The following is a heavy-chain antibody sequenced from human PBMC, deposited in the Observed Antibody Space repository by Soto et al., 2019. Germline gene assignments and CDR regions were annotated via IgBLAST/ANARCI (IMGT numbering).Heavy chain of an antibody. Sequence: EVQLVESGGGLVQSGGSLRLSCAASGFTFSAYSMTWVRQAPGKGVEWVADIRQDSVDEYYADSVRGRFTIPRDNAKKSVYLHMNRLRAGEPALYYCARGGGAVGGNIDYWGQGTLVTVSS. J-gene: IGHJ4*02. D-gene: IGHD6-13*01. CDR3: ARGGGAVGGNIDY. CDR2: IRQDSVDE. CDR1: GFTFSAYS. V-gene: IGHV3-7*04.